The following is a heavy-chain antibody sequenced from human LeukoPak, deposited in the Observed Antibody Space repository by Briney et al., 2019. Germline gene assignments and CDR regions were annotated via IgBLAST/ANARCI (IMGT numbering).Heavy chain of an antibody. Sequence: SETLSLTCGVSGGSISSTNWWSWIRQPPGKGLEWIGEINHRGSTHYNPSLKSRVTISVDTSKKQFSLKLSSVTAADTAVYYCATYSTGFDIWGQGTVVTVSS. CDR1: GGSISSTNW. CDR2: INHRGST. CDR3: ATYSTGFDI. D-gene: IGHD6-19*01. J-gene: IGHJ3*02. V-gene: IGHV4-4*02.